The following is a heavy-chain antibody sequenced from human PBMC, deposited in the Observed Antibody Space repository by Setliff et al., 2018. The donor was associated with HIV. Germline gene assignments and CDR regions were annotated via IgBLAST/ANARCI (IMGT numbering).Heavy chain of an antibody. CDR2: INSDGSDT. CDR1: GYNFGVYW. Sequence: PGGSLRLSCAASGYNFGVYWMHWVRQVPGKGLVWVSHINSDGSDTKYADSVKGRFTMSRDNAKNTLYLQMNSLRAEDTALYFCARDRGRPDSFDIWGQGTMVTVSS. CDR3: ARDRGRPDSFDI. D-gene: IGHD1-26*01. V-gene: IGHV3-74*01. J-gene: IGHJ3*02.